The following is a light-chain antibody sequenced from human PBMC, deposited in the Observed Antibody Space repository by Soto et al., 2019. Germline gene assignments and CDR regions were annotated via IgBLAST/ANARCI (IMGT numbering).Light chain of an antibody. J-gene: IGKJ1*01. V-gene: IGKV1D-13*01. Sequence: AIQLTQSPSSLSASVGDRVTITCRASQGISSALAWYQQKPGKAPMLLIYDASSLESGVPSRFSGSGSGTDFTLTISSLQPEDFATYYCQQFNNYPTWTFGQGTKVEIK. CDR1: QGISSA. CDR3: QQFNNYPTWT. CDR2: DAS.